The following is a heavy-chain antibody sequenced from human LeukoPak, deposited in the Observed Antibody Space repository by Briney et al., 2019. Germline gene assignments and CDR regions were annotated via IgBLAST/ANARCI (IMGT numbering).Heavy chain of an antibody. J-gene: IGHJ6*03. CDR1: LGSLSSSSYY. CDR2: IYYSGST. V-gene: IGHV4-39*07. Sequence: SETLSLTCTVPLGSLSSSSYYSGCTRQPPGNWLECLARIYYSGSTYYNPSLKSRVTISVDTSKNQFSLKLSSVTAADTAVYYCARAPLPDPQGYYYYMDVWGKGTTVTVSS. D-gene: IGHD1-26*01. CDR3: ARAPLPDPQGYYYYMDV.